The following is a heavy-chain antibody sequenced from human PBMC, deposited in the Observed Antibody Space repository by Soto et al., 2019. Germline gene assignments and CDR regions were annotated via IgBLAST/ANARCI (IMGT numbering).Heavy chain of an antibody. Sequence: GESLKISCKGSGYSFTSYWISWVRQMPGKGLEWMGRIDPSDSYTNYSPSFQGHVTISADKSISTAYLQWSSLKASDTAMYYCARLHGIVVVTEDLGGFDIWGEGTMVTVSS. V-gene: IGHV5-10-1*01. J-gene: IGHJ3*02. CDR1: GYSFTSYW. CDR3: ARLHGIVVVTEDLGGFDI. CDR2: IDPSDSYT. D-gene: IGHD2-21*02.